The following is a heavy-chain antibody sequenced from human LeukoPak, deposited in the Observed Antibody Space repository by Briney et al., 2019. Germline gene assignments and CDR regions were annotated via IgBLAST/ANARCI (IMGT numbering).Heavy chain of an antibody. CDR2: ISGSSHYT. Sequence: GGSLKLSCAASGFTFSDHYMSWIRQAPGKGLEWVSYISGSSHYTNTADSVKGRFTISRDNAKNSLYLQMNSLRTEDTAVYYCARVTLYGESALDYWGQGTLVTVSS. D-gene: IGHD4-17*01. CDR3: ARVTLYGESALDY. V-gene: IGHV3-11*06. CDR1: GFTFSDHY. J-gene: IGHJ4*02.